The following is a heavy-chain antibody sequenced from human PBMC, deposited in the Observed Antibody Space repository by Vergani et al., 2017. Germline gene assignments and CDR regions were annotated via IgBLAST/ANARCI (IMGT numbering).Heavy chain of an antibody. J-gene: IGHJ4*02. D-gene: IGHD3-22*01. CDR2: ISSSSNYI. V-gene: IGHV3-21*01. CDR3: ARDSYYESNFDY. Sequence: EVQLVESGGGLVKPGGSLRLSCAASGFTFSSYSMNWVRQAPGKGLEWVSSISSSSNYIYYADSVKGRFTISRDNAKNSLYLQMNSLRAEDTAVYYCARDSYYESNFDYWGQGTLVTVSS. CDR1: GFTFSSYS.